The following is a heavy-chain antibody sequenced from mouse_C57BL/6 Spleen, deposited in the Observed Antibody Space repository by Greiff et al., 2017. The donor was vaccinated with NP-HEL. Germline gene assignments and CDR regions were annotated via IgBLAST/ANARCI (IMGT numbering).Heavy chain of an antibody. CDR3: ATYGKGY. CDR1: GYTFTDYY. J-gene: IGHJ2*01. Sequence: EVQLQQSGPELVKPGASVKISCKASGYTFTDYYMNWVKQSHGKSLEWIGDINPNNGGTSYNQKFKGKATLTVDKSSSTAYMELRSLTSEDSAVYYCATYGKGYWGQGTTLTVSS. V-gene: IGHV1-26*01. CDR2: INPNNGGT. D-gene: IGHD2-1*01.